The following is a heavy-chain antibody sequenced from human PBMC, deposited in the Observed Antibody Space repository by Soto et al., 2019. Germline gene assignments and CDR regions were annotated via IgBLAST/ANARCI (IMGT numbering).Heavy chain of an antibody. J-gene: IGHJ4*01. CDR1: GYSFTAYS. V-gene: IGHV1-2*02. CDR3: ARPTLARELFY. D-gene: IGHD6-6*01. Sequence: ASVKVSCKASGYSFTAYSLYWVRQAPGQGLEWMGWVDTNNGDTSYAQNIQDRVTMTRDTAISTAYMELTGLTSDDTAVYYCARPTLARELFYWG. CDR2: VDTNNGDT.